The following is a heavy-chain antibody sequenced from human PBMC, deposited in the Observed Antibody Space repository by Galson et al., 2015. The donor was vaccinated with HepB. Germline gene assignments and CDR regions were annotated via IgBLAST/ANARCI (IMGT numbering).Heavy chain of an antibody. V-gene: IGHV3-7*01. CDR2: IKQDGSEK. J-gene: IGHJ6*03. D-gene: IGHD3-10*01. Sequence: SLRPSCAASGFTFSSYWMSWVRQAPGKGLEWVANIKQDGSEKYYVDSVKGRFTISRDNAKNSLYLQMNSLRAEDTAVYYCARVGHGSGSYYPNPYYYYYYMDVWGKGTTVTVSS. CDR3: ARVGHGSGSYYPNPYYYYYYMDV. CDR1: GFTFSSYW.